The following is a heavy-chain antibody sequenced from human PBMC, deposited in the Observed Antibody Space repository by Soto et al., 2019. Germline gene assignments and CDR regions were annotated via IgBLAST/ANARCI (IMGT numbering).Heavy chain of an antibody. V-gene: IGHV1-8*01. J-gene: IGHJ6*03. D-gene: IGHD3-10*01. CDR3: ARGRGDVITMVREGYYMDV. CDR1: GYTFTSYD. Sequence: ASVKVSCKASGYTFTSYDINWVRQATGQGLEWMGWMNPNSGNTGYAQKFQGRVTMTRNTSISTAYMELSSLRSEDTAVYYCARGRGDVITMVREGYYMDVWGKGTTVTVSS. CDR2: MNPNSGNT.